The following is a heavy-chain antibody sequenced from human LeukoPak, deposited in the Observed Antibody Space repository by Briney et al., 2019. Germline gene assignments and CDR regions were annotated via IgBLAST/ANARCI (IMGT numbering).Heavy chain of an antibody. CDR3: AKGTAAGTILALDY. CDR2: ISGSGGST. Sequence: GGSLRLSCAASGFTFSSYAMSWVRQAPGKGLEWVSAISGSGGSTYYADSVKGRFTISRDNSENTLYLQMNSLRAEDTAVYYCAKGTAAGTILALDYWGQGTLVTVSS. D-gene: IGHD6-13*01. J-gene: IGHJ4*02. V-gene: IGHV3-23*01. CDR1: GFTFSSYA.